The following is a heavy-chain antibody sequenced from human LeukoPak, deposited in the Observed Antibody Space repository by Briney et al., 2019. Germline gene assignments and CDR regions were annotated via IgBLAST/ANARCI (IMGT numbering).Heavy chain of an antibody. Sequence: GGSLRLSCAASGFTFSSYAMSWVRQAPGKGLEWVSAISGSGGSTYYADSVKGRFTISRDNSKNTLYLQMNSLRAEDTAVYYCAKDWRGYCSSTSCDRDDAFDIWGQGTMVTVSS. V-gene: IGHV3-23*01. CDR1: GFTFSSYA. D-gene: IGHD2-2*01. CDR3: AKDWRGYCSSTSCDRDDAFDI. CDR2: ISGSGGST. J-gene: IGHJ3*02.